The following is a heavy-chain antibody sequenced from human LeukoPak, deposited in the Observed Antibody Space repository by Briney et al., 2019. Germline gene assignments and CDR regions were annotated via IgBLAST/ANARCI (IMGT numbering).Heavy chain of an antibody. D-gene: IGHD6-13*01. J-gene: IGHJ5*02. V-gene: IGHV4-59*08. Sequence: SETLSLTCTVSGGSISSYYWSWIRQPPGKGLEWIGYIYYSGSTNHNPSLKSRVTISVDTSKNQFSLKLSSVTAADTAVHYCARQSSSWYEINWFDPWGQGTLVTVSS. CDR2: IYYSGST. CDR3: ARQSSSWYEINWFDP. CDR1: GGSISSYY.